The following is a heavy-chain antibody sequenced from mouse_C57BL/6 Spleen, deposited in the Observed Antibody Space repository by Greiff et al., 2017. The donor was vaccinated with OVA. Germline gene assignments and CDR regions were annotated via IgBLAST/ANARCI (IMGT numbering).Heavy chain of an antibody. J-gene: IGHJ2*01. CDR3: TKGGYSCFDY. Sequence: VQLQQSGAELVRPGASVTLSCKASGYTFTDYEMHWVKQTPVHGLEWIGSIDPETGGTAYNKKFKGKAILTADKSSSTVYMELRSLTSEDSAVYYCTKGGYSCFDYWGQGTTLTVSS. CDR2: IDPETGGT. V-gene: IGHV1-15*01. CDR1: GYTFTDYE. D-gene: IGHD2-3*01.